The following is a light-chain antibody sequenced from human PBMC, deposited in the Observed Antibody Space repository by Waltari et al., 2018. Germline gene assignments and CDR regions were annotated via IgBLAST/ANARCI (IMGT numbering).Light chain of an antibody. CDR1: QSITNH. CDR2: GAS. J-gene: IGKJ2*01. V-gene: IGKV1-39*01. CDR3: QHSYTTPQT. Sequence: DIQMTQSPSSLSGSVGDRVTITCRASQSITNHLNWYQQKPGKAPKLLIYGASSLQSGVPSRFSGSGSGTDFTLTISSLQPEDFATYYCQHSYTTPQTFGQGTKLEIK.